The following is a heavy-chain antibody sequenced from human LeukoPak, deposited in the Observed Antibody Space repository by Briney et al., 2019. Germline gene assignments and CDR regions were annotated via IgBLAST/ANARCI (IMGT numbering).Heavy chain of an antibody. CDR3: ARHALVTSISTFNWLDP. V-gene: IGHV4-39*01. CDR1: GGSITSSTNH. J-gene: IGHJ5*02. Sequence: SETLSLTCSVSGGSITSSTNHWGWIRQPPGKGLEWIGSVFETGSAYYSPSLKSRVTVSVDTSKNQFSLKLNPVTAADTAVYYCARHALVTSISTFNWLDPWGQGTLVTVSS. D-gene: IGHD2-21*02. CDR2: VFETGSA.